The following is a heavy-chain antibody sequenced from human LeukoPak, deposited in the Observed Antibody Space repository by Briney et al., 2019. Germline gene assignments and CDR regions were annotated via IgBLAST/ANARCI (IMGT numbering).Heavy chain of an antibody. Sequence: SETLSLTCTVSGGSISSYYWSWIRQPPGKGLEWIGYIYYSGSTNYNPSLKSRVTISVDTSKNQFSLKLSSVTAADTAVYYCARDGWYGNYYYGMDVWGQGTTVTVSS. V-gene: IGHV4-59*01. J-gene: IGHJ6*02. D-gene: IGHD6-19*01. CDR1: GGSISSYY. CDR3: ARDGWYGNYYYGMDV. CDR2: IYYSGST.